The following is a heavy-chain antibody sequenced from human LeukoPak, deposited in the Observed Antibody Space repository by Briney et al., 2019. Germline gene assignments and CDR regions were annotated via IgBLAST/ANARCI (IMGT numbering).Heavy chain of an antibody. CDR3: ARDGPDYYDNSANDAFDI. D-gene: IGHD3-22*01. V-gene: IGHV1-18*01. J-gene: IGHJ3*02. CDR1: GYTFTTYG. CDR2: ISVYNGKT. Sequence: ASVRVSCKASGYTFTTYGISWVRQAPGEGLEWMGWISVYNGKTKYAQKIQGRVTMTTDTSTSTAYMELRSLRSDDTALYYCARDGPDYYDNSANDAFDIWGQGTMVTVSS.